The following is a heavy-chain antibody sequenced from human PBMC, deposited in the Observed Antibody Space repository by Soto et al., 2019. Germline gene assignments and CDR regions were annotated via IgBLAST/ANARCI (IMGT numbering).Heavy chain of an antibody. CDR2: IYYSGST. V-gene: IGHV4-59*11. CDR3: ARDAAGGYGWFDP. J-gene: IGHJ5*02. Sequence: PSETLSLTCSVSGGSITSHYRSWIRQTPGKGLEWIGYIYYSGSTNYNPSLKSRATISVDTSKNQFSLKLTSVTAADTAVYYCARDAAGGYGWFDPWGQGTLVTVSS. CDR1: GGSITSHY. D-gene: IGHD5-12*01.